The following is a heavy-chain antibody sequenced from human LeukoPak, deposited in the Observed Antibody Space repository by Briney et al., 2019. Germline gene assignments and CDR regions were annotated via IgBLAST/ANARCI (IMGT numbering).Heavy chain of an antibody. D-gene: IGHD3-10*01. V-gene: IGHV3-23*01. J-gene: IGHJ4*02. CDR3: AKDDGSGSYFDY. CDR2: ISGSGGST. CDR1: GFTFSSYA. Sequence: GGSLRLSCAASGFTFSSYAMSWVRQAPGKGLEWVSAISGSGGSTYYADSVQGRFTISRDNSKNTLYLQMNSLRAEDTAVYYCAKDDGSGSYFDYWGQGTLVTVSS.